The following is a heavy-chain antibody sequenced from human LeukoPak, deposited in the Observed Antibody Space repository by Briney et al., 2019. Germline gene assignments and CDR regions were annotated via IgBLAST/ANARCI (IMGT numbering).Heavy chain of an antibody. CDR3: ARDKIVGATHFDY. CDR2: IKQDGSEK. D-gene: IGHD1-26*01. V-gene: IGHV3-7*01. J-gene: IGHJ4*02. Sequence: GGSLRLSCAASGFTFSSYEMNWVRQAPGKGLEWVANIKQDGSEKYYVDSVKGRFTISRDDAKNSLYLQMNSLRAEDTALYYCARDKIVGATHFDYWGQGTLVTVSS. CDR1: GFTFSSYE.